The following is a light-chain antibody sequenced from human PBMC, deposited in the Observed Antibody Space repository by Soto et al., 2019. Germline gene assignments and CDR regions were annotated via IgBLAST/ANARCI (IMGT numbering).Light chain of an antibody. CDR1: QAISTW. J-gene: IGKJ5*01. CDR2: AAS. Sequence: DLQMTQSPSSVSASVGDRVTITCRASQAISTWLAWYQQKPGKAPKLLIYAASNLQTGVPSRFSGSGSGTDFTLTISSLQPEDFATYYCQQANSFPRTFGQGTRLEIK. CDR3: QQANSFPRT. V-gene: IGKV1D-12*01.